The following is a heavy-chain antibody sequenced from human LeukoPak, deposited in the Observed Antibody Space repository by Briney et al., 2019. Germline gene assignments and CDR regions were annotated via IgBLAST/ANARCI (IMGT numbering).Heavy chain of an antibody. CDR1: GXSFSGYY. D-gene: IGHD6-13*01. V-gene: IGHV4-34*01. Sequence: SETLSLTWAVYGXSFSGYYWSWIRQPPGKGLEWIGEINHSGSTNYNPSLKSRVTISVDTSKNQFSLKLSSVTAADTAVYYCARGRGGSSWYSYYGMDVWGQGTTVTVSS. CDR2: INHSGST. J-gene: IGHJ6*02. CDR3: ARGRGGSSWYSYYGMDV.